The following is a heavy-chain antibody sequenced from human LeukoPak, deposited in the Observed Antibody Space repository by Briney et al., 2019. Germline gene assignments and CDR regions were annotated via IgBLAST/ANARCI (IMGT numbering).Heavy chain of an antibody. CDR1: GGSISSGSYY. V-gene: IGHV4-61*02. CDR3: ASIQSYYFGLDV. CDR2: INTSGST. Sequence: SETLSLTCAVSGGSISSGSYYWSWIRQPAGKGLEWIGRINTSGSTNYNPSLKSRVTTSVDTSKNQFSLKLSSVTAADTAVYYCASIQSYYFGLDVWGQGTTVTVSS. J-gene: IGHJ6*02. D-gene: IGHD4-11*01.